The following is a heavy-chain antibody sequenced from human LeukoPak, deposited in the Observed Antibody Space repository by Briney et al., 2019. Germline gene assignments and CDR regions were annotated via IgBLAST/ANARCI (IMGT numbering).Heavy chain of an antibody. D-gene: IGHD6-13*01. V-gene: IGHV3-9*01. CDR2: ISWNSGSI. Sequence: GGSLRLSCAASGFTFDDYAMHWVRQAPGKGLEWVSGISWNSGSIGYADSVKGRFTISRDNAKNSLYLQMNSLRAEDTALYYCAKGVAAAGNRFDPRGQGTLVTVSS. CDR3: AKGVAAAGNRFDP. J-gene: IGHJ5*02. CDR1: GFTFDDYA.